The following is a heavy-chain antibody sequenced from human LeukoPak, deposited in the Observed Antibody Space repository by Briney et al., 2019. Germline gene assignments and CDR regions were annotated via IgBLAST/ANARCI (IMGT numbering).Heavy chain of an antibody. Sequence: SETLSLTCAVYGGSFSGYYWSWIRQPPGKGLEWIGEINHSGSTNYNPSLKSRVTISVDTSKNQFSLKLSSVTAAHTAVYYCARPRMRITMVRGVMGGMDVWGQGTTITVSS. CDR1: GGSFSGYY. CDR3: ARPRMRITMVRGVMGGMDV. CDR2: INHSGST. V-gene: IGHV4-34*01. D-gene: IGHD3-10*01. J-gene: IGHJ6*02.